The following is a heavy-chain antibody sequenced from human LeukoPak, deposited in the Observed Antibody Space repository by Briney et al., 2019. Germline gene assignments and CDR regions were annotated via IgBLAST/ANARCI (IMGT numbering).Heavy chain of an antibody. CDR3: ARDPIVFLGWDV. Sequence: GGSLRLSCAASGFTFSSYSMNWVRQAPGKGLEWVANIKVDGSDKFYVDSVKGRFTISRDNTKNSLYLQMNSLRVEDTAVYYCARDPIVFLGWDVWGKGTTVTVSS. V-gene: IGHV3-7*01. CDR1: GFTFSSYS. J-gene: IGHJ6*04. CDR2: IKVDGSDK. D-gene: IGHD3-3*02.